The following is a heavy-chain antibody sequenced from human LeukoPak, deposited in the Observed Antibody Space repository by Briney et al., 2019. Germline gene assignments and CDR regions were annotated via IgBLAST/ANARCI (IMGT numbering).Heavy chain of an antibody. CDR3: ARASYSYDINGWVPFDY. J-gene: IGHJ4*02. CDR1: GGSISSFY. V-gene: IGHV4-59*01. Sequence: SETLSLTRTVPGGSISSFYWSWIRQPPGKGLEWVGFIYFSGSTNYNPSLNSRVTISLDTSKNQFSLKLSSVTAADTAVYYCARASYSYDINGWVPFDYWGQGTLVTVSS. D-gene: IGHD3-22*01. CDR2: IYFSGST.